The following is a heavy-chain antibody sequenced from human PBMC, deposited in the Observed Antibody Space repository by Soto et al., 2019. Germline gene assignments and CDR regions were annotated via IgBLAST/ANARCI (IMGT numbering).Heavy chain of an antibody. Sequence: QVQLQQWGAGLLKPSETLSLTCTIYGGSFSSYYWSWIRQPPGKGLEWIGEINDSGSTNYNPSLKSRVTIAVHTSKNQFALRLSYVTAADTAVYYCASIKWLRSVLPVDYWGQGTLVTVSS. V-gene: IGHV4-34*01. J-gene: IGHJ4*02. D-gene: IGHD5-12*01. CDR2: INDSGST. CDR1: GGSFSSYY. CDR3: ASIKWLRSVLPVDY.